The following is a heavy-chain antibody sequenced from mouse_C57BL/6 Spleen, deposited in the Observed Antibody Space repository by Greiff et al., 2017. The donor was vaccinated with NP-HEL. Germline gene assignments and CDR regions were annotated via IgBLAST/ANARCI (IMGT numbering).Heavy chain of an antibody. Sequence: VQLQQSGAELVRPGASVKLSCKASGYTFTDYYINWVKQRPGQGLEWIARIYPGSGNTYYNEKFKGKATLTAEKSSSTAYMQLSSLTSEDSAVYFCVYDYYAMDYWGQGTSVTVSS. CDR2: IYPGSGNT. CDR1: GYTFTDYY. V-gene: IGHV1-76*01. CDR3: VYDYYAMDY. J-gene: IGHJ4*01. D-gene: IGHD1-1*01.